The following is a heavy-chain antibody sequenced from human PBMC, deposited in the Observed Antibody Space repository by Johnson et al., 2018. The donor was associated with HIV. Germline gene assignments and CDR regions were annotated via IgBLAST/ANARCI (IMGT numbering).Heavy chain of an antibody. CDR3: AREGAWEVRPGAFDI. J-gene: IGHJ3*02. D-gene: IGHD1-26*01. Sequence: EVQLVESGGGLVQPGGSLRLSCAASGITVSSSYMSWVRQAPGKGLEWVSVSYSGGNTYYADSVRGRFTISRDNSKNTLYLQMNSLRAEDTAVYHCAREGAWEVRPGAFDIWGQGTMVTVSS. CDR2: SYSGGNT. CDR1: GITVSSSY. V-gene: IGHV3-66*01.